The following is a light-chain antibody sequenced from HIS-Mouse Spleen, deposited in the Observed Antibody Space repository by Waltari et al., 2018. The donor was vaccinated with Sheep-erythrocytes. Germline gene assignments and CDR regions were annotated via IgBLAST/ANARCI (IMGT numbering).Light chain of an antibody. J-gene: IGLJ3*02. Sequence: SYELTQPSSVSVSPGQTARITCSGDVLAKNYARVFQQKPGQAPGLVIYKDSERPSGILGRFSGSSSGTTVTLTISGAQVEDEADYYCYSAADNNLVFGGGTKLTVL. CDR3: YSAADNNLV. CDR2: KDS. CDR1: VLAKNY. V-gene: IGLV3-27*01.